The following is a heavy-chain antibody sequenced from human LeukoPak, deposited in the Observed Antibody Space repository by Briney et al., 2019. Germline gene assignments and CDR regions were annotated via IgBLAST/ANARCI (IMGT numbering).Heavy chain of an antibody. CDR1: GGSISSSNW. CDR2: IYHSGST. CDR3: AREAMALFDP. J-gene: IGHJ5*02. D-gene: IGHD5-18*01. Sequence: SETLSLTCAVSGGSISSSNWWSWVRQPPGKGLEWIGEIYHSGSTNHNPSLKSRVTISVDTSKNQFSLKLSSVTAADTAVYYCAREAMALFDPWGQGTLVTVSS. V-gene: IGHV4-4*02.